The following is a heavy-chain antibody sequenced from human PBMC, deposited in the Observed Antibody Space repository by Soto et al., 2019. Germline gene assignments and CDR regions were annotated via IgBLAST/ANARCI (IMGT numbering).Heavy chain of an antibody. J-gene: IGHJ6*03. CDR3: ARRRGYSYGLRHYYYYYMDV. Sequence: ASVKVSCKASGYTFTSYDINWVRQATGQGLEWMGWMNPNSGNTGYAQKFQGRVTMTRNTSISTAYMELSSLRSEDTAVYYCARRRGYSYGLRHYYYYYMDVWGKGTTVTVSS. V-gene: IGHV1-8*01. D-gene: IGHD5-18*01. CDR1: GYTFTSYD. CDR2: MNPNSGNT.